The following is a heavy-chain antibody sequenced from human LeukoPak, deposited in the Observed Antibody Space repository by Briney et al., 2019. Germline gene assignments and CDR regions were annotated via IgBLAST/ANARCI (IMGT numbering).Heavy chain of an antibody. Sequence: SETLSLTCAVYGGSFSGYYWSWIRQPPGKGLEWIGEISHSGSTNYNPSLKSRVTISVDTSKNQFSLKLSSVTAADTAVYYCARLDNWNYEFFDYWGQGTLVTVSS. CDR1: GGSFSGYY. J-gene: IGHJ4*02. CDR2: ISHSGST. V-gene: IGHV4-34*01. D-gene: IGHD1-7*01. CDR3: ARLDNWNYEFFDY.